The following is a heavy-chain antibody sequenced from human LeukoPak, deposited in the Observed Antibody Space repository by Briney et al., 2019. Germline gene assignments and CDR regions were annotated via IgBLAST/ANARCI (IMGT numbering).Heavy chain of an antibody. CDR3: ARDAGGDYGANWFDP. CDR2: INPNSGGT. CDR1: GYTFTGYY. V-gene: IGHV1-2*02. D-gene: IGHD4-17*01. Sequence: ASVKVSCKASGYTFTGYYMHWVRQAPGQGLEWMGWINPNSGGTNYAQKFQGRVTMTRDTSISPAYMELSRLRSDDTAVYYCARDAGGDYGANWFDPWGQGTLVTVSS. J-gene: IGHJ5*02.